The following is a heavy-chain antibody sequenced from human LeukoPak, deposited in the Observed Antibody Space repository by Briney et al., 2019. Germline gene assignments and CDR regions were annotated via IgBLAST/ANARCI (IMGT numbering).Heavy chain of an antibody. CDR3: AREATETLRYFDWLPPTAYYYYMDV. CDR2: FDPEDGET. Sequence: ASVKVSCKVSGYTLTELSMHWVRQAPGRGLEWMGGFDPEDGETIYAQKFQGRVTMTEDTSTDTAYMELRSLRSDDTAVYYCAREATETLRYFDWLPPTAYYYYMDVWGKGTTVTISS. D-gene: IGHD3-9*01. V-gene: IGHV1-24*01. CDR1: GYTLTELS. J-gene: IGHJ6*03.